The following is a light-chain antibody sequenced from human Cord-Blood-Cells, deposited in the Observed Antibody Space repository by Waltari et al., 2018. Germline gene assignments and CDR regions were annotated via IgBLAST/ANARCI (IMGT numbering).Light chain of an antibody. CDR2: DVS. CDR1: SSDVGGYNS. Sequence: QSALTQPASVSGSPGQSITISCTGTSSDVGGYNSVSWYQQHPGKAPKLMIYDVSNRPSGVSTRCSGSKSGNTASLTISGLQAEDEADYYCSSYTSSSTLVFGGGTKLTVL. J-gene: IGLJ3*02. V-gene: IGLV2-14*03. CDR3: SSYTSSSTLV.